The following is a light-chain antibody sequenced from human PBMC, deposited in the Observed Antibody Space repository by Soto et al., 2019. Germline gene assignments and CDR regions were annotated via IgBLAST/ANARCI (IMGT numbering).Light chain of an antibody. Sequence: DIQMTQSPSSLSASVGDRVTVPCQASQDIRKYLSWYQQKPGKVPKLLIYDASNLETGVPSRFSGSGSGTDFTFTISSLEPEDIATYFCQQSENFPLTFGGGTKVEI. CDR3: QQSENFPLT. CDR2: DAS. J-gene: IGKJ4*01. V-gene: IGKV1-33*01. CDR1: QDIRKY.